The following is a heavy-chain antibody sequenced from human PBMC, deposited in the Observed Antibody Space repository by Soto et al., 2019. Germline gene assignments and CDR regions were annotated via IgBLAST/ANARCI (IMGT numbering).Heavy chain of an antibody. J-gene: IGHJ6*02. D-gene: IGHD6-6*01. CDR1: GDSVSSSDFD. Sequence: KTSETLSLTADMSGDSVSSSDFDWTWIRQPPGKPLEWIGYVYSTGTTNYSPSLKSRVDMSVDTSENQFSLKLRSVTAADAAVYFCARVSKLVAPKDGRRAYFFAMDVWGHGTTVTVSS. CDR2: VYSTGTT. CDR3: ARVSKLVAPKDGRRAYFFAMDV. V-gene: IGHV4-61*08.